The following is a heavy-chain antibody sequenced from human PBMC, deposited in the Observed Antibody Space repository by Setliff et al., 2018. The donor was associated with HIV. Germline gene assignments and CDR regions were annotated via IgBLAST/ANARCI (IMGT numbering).Heavy chain of an antibody. CDR1: GASISSYY. D-gene: IGHD5-18*01. CDR2: IDYSGST. V-gene: IGHV4-59*01. CDR3: ARGGYRDGYDY. J-gene: IGHJ4*02. Sequence: SETLSLTCTVSGASISSYYWSWIRQPPGKGLEWIGYIDYSGSTNYNPSLKSRVTISLDTSKNQFSLKLSSVAAADTAVYHCARGGYRDGYDYWGQGTLVTVS.